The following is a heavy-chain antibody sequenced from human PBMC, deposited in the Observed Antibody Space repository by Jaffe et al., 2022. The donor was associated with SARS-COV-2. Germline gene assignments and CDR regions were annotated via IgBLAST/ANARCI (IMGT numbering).Heavy chain of an antibody. Sequence: QVQLQQWGAGLLEPSETLSLTCAVYGGSFSDYYWSWIRQPPGKGLEWIGEINHSGSTNYNPSLKSRVTISVDASKNQFSLRLSSLTAADTAVYHCARRGPRSIGVAGIRRFSAFDIWGQGTMVTVSS. J-gene: IGHJ3*02. V-gene: IGHV4-34*01. CDR1: GGSFSDYY. D-gene: IGHD6-19*01. CDR2: INHSGST. CDR3: ARRGPRSIGVAGIRRFSAFDI.